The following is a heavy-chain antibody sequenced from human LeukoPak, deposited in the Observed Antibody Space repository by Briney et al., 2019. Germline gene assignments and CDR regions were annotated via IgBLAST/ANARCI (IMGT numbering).Heavy chain of an antibody. V-gene: IGHV1-18*01. CDR2: ISGYNGNT. CDR3: ARVAPHRRLAVSGLVYFDY. CDR1: GYTFTSYG. Sequence: ASVKVSCKASGYTFTSYGISWVRQAPGQGLEWMGWISGYNGNTNYAQRFQGRVTMTTDTSTNTAYMELRSLGSDDTAVYYCARVAPHRRLAVSGLVYFDYWGQGTLVTVSS. D-gene: IGHD3-10*01. J-gene: IGHJ4*02.